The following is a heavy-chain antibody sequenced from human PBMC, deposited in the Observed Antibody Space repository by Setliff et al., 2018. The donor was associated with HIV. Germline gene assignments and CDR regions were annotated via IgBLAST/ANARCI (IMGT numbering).Heavy chain of an antibody. Sequence: GASVKVSCKTSGYTFTNYGISWVRQAPGQGLEWMGWVTASDGNTNYAQKFQGRVIMTRDTSTSTVYMELKSLRSDDTAVYYCARGKTWLRFLDYWGQGTLVTVSS. CDR3: ARGKTWLRFLDY. CDR1: GYTFTNYG. J-gene: IGHJ4*02. CDR2: VTASDGNT. V-gene: IGHV1-18*01. D-gene: IGHD5-12*01.